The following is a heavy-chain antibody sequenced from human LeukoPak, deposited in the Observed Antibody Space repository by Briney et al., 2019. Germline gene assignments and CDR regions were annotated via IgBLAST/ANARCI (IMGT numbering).Heavy chain of an antibody. J-gene: IGHJ3*02. V-gene: IGHV3-11*04. D-gene: IGHD5-18*01. Sequence: GGSLRLSCAASGFTFSDYYMSWIRQAPGKGLEWVSYISSSGSTIYYADSVKSRFTISRDNAKNSLYLQMSSLRAEDTAVYYCARGYSYGHDAFDIWGQGTMVTVSS. CDR2: ISSSGSTI. CDR1: GFTFSDYY. CDR3: ARGYSYGHDAFDI.